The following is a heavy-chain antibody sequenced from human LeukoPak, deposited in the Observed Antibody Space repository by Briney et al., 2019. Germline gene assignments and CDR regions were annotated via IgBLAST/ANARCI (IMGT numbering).Heavy chain of an antibody. CDR1: GFTLSRYA. CDR2: ISYEGSNK. CDR3: ARDNNELLWFGESPFWFDP. V-gene: IGHV3-30-3*01. J-gene: IGHJ5*02. Sequence: HPGGSLRLSCAASGFTLSRYAMHWVPQAPGKGVEGGAVISYEGSNKYYADSVKRRFTISRDNSKNTLYLQMHSLRAEDTAVSYCARDNNELLWFGESPFWFDPWGQGTLVTVSS. D-gene: IGHD3-10*01.